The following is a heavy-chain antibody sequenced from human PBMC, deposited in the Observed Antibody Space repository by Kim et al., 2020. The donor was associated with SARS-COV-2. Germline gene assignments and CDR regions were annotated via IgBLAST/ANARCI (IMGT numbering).Heavy chain of an antibody. CDR2: ISKDGRTT. V-gene: IGHV3-11*01. J-gene: IGHJ6*02. CDR1: GFTFSDHY. D-gene: IGHD3-10*01. Sequence: GGSLRLSCAASGFTFSDHYMSWIRQAPGKGLEWVSYISKDGRTTNYADSVKGRFTFSRENAKNSLYLQMNSLRAEDTAVYYCARGHYGMDVWGQGTTVTVSS. CDR3: ARGHYGMDV.